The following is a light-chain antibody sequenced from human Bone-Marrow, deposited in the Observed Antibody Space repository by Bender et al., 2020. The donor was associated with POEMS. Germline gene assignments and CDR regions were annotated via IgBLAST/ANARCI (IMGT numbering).Light chain of an antibody. V-gene: IGLV1-44*01. CDR3: SSWDDSLSGWV. CDR2: NVY. Sequence: QSVLTQPPSASGTPGQRVTVSCSGSSSNIGANSVNWYQQLPGTAPKLLIYNVYQRPSGVPARFSGSKSGTSASLAISDIQSEDEGDYYCSSWDDSLSGWVFGGGTKLTVL. J-gene: IGLJ3*02. CDR1: SSNIGANS.